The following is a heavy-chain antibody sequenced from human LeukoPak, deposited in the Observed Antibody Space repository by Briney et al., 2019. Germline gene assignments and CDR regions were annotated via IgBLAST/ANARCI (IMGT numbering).Heavy chain of an antibody. J-gene: IGHJ6*03. V-gene: IGHV4-34*01. CDR2: INHSGST. Sequence: SETLSLTCAVYGGSFSGYYWSWIRQPPGKGLEWIGEINHSGSTNYNPPLKSRVTISVDTSKNQFSLKLSSVTAADTAVYYYARGGRGRVPAAHMDVWGKGTTVTVSS. D-gene: IGHD2-2*01. CDR3: ARGGRGRVPAAHMDV. CDR1: GGSFSGYY.